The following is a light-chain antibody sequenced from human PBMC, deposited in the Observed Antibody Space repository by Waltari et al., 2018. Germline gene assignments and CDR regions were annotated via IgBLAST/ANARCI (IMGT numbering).Light chain of an antibody. J-gene: IGKJ1*01. CDR2: QVS. V-gene: IGKV2-30*02. CDR1: KSLVHSDGNTY. Sequence: DVLLTQSPLSLPVTLGQPASITCRSSKSLVHSDGNTYLHWFLQRPGKSPRRLIYQVSKRDSGVPDRCSGSGSGTHFTLKISRVESEEVWVYYCMQGTHWPPWTFGQGTMVEIK. CDR3: MQGTHWPPWT.